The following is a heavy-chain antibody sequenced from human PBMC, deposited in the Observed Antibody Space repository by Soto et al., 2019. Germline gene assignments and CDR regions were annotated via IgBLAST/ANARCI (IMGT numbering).Heavy chain of an antibody. CDR1: GFTFSSYA. J-gene: IGHJ6*03. CDR3: AKVPAATLYYYYYMDV. V-gene: IGHV3-23*01. Sequence: EGSLRLSCAASGFTFSSYAMSWVRQAPGKGLEWVSAISGSGGSTYYADSVKGRFTISRDNSKNTLYLQMNSLRAEDTAVYYCAKVPAATLYYYYYMDVWGKGTTVTVSS. D-gene: IGHD2-2*01. CDR2: ISGSGGST.